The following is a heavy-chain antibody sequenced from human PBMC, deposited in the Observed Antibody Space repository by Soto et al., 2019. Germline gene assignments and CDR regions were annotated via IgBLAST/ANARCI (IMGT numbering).Heavy chain of an antibody. D-gene: IGHD1-1*01. CDR2: LTSSGGAT. J-gene: IGHJ5*02. CDR1: GFTFAAYT. V-gene: IGHV3-23*01. Sequence: GGSLRLSCAASGFTFAAYTMNWVRQAPGKGLEWVSSLTSSGGATYYAASVKGRFTISRDNSKNTLYLLMNNLRADDTAVYYCGQGRRNDLTWFHPWGQGTLATVSS. CDR3: GQGRRNDLTWFHP.